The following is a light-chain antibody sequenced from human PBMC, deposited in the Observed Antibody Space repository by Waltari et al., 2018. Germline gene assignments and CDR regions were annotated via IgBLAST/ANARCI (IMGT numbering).Light chain of an antibody. CDR3: TSWDGGLNGWV. V-gene: IGLV1-44*01. CDR2: SND. Sequence: QSVLTQPPSVSGTPGQRVTISSSRGSPPIGTNTVNCYQQFAGTAPRLFIYSNDQRPPGVPDRFSGSKSGTSASLAISGLQSEDEADYYCTSWDGGLNGWVFGGGTKLTVL. J-gene: IGLJ3*02. CDR1: SPPIGTNT.